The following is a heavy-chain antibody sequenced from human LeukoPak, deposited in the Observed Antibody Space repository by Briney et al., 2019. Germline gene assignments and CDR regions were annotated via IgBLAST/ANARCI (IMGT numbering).Heavy chain of an antibody. CDR3: ARHLDYYDSSGSRLYGMDV. CDR2: IYPGDSDT. J-gene: IGHJ6*02. D-gene: IGHD3-22*01. Sequence: GESLQISCKGSGSRFTSYWIGWVRQMPGKGLEWMGIIYPGDSDTRYSPSFQGQVTISADKSISTAYLQWSSLKASDTAMYYCARHLDYYDSSGSRLYGMDVWGQGTTVTVSS. CDR1: GSRFTSYW. V-gene: IGHV5-51*01.